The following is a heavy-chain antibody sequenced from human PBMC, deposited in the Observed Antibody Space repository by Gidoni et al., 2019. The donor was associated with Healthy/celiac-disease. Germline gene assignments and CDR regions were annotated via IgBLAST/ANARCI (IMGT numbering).Heavy chain of an antibody. V-gene: IGHV4-59*01. CDR2: IYYSGST. J-gene: IGHJ4*02. CDR3: ARAPRYCSGGSCYWPKGGIDY. CDR1: GGSISSYY. Sequence: QVQLQESGPGLVKPSETLSLTCTVSGGSISSYYWSWIRQPPGKGLEWIGYIYYSGSTTYNPSLKSRVTISVDTSKNQFSLKLSSVTAADTAVYYCARAPRYCSGGSCYWPKGGIDYWGQGTLVTVSS. D-gene: IGHD2-15*01.